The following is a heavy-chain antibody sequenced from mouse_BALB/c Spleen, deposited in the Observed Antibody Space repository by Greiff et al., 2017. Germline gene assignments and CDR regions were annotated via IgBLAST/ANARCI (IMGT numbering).Heavy chain of an antibody. Sequence: EVQLQESGGGLVQPGGSLRLSCATSGFTFTDYYMSWVRQPPGKALEWLGFIRNKANGYTTEYSASVKGRFTISRDNSQSILYLQMNTLRAEDSATYYCARDNCGSSSWFAYWGQGTLVTVSA. CDR3: ARDNCGSSSWFAY. CDR1: GFTFTDYY. J-gene: IGHJ3*01. CDR2: IRNKANGYTT. D-gene: IGHD1-1*01. V-gene: IGHV7-3*02.